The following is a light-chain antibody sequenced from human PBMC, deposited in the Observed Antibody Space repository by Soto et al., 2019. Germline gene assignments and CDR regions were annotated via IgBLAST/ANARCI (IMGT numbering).Light chain of an antibody. CDR2: SAS. CDR1: QSISTE. CDR3: QQGHNWPLT. Sequence: EIVMTQSPATLSVSPGERATLPCRASQSISTELAWYQQKPGQPPRLLIYSASTRATGVPARFTGSGSGSEFTLTISGLQSVDFAVYYCQQGHNWPLTFGQGTRLEI. J-gene: IGKJ2*01. V-gene: IGKV3-15*01.